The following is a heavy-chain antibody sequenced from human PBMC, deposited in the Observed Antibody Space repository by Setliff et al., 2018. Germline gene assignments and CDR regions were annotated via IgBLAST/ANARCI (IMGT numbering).Heavy chain of an antibody. CDR2: ISSYNGNT. J-gene: IGHJ3*02. D-gene: IGHD3-22*01. CDR3: ATSSDSGYYHQRDAFDI. V-gene: IGHV1-18*04. CDR1: GYSFQRYG. Sequence: ASVKVSCKASGYSFQRYGINWLRQAPGQGLEWLGWISSYNGNTKYAQTVQDRIRVTTDTSTSTSYMELRSLRSDDTAVYFCATSSDSGYYHQRDAFDIWGQGTRVTVSS.